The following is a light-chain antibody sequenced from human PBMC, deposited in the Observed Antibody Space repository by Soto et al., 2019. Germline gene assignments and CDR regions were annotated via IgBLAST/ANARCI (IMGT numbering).Light chain of an antibody. J-gene: IGKJ1*01. CDR3: QYYGTSPQT. CDR1: QSVSSSA. V-gene: IGKV3-20*01. Sequence: VLPQYPCTLSLSPGERSALAGIASQSVSSSALAWYQQKPGQAPRRLIYGASSRATGIPDRFSGSGSGTDFTLTISRLEPEDFAVYYCQYYGTSPQTFGQGTKVDIK. CDR2: GAS.